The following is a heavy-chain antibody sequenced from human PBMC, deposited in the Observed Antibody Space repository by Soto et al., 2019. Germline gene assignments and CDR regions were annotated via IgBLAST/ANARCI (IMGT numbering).Heavy chain of an antibody. CDR2: INAGNGNT. V-gene: IGHV1-3*01. J-gene: IGHJ6*02. D-gene: IGHD3-3*01. CDR1: GYTFTGYA. CDR3: ARDTHSYYDFWSGYYGGGYYYYGMDV. Sequence: ASVKVSCKASGYTFTGYAMHWVRQAPGQRLEWMGWINAGNGNTKYSQKFQGRVTITRDTSASTAYMELSSLRSEDTAVYYCARDTHSYYDFWSGYYGGGYYYYGMDVWGQGTTVTVSS.